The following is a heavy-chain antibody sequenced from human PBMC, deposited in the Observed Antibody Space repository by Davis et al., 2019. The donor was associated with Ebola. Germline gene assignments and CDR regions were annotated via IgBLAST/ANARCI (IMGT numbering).Heavy chain of an antibody. CDR1: GYSISSGYY. V-gene: IGHV4-38-2*02. D-gene: IGHD3-22*01. CDR3: VRFGYGAY. J-gene: IGHJ4*02. CDR2: IYHSGST. Sequence: PSETLSLTCTVSGYSISSGYYWGWIRQSPGKGLEWIGNIYHSGSTYYNPSLKSRVTISADTSKNQFSLKLTSVTAADTAVYYCVRFGYGAYWGQGTLVTVSS.